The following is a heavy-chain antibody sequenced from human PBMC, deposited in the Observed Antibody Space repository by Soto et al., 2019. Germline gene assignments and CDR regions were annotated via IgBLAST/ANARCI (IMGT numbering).Heavy chain of an antibody. D-gene: IGHD2-21*02. V-gene: IGHV1-18*01. CDR3: ARDPTPRYCGGDCYSGYFDL. J-gene: IGHJ2*01. CDR2: ISAYDGNT. CDR1: GYTFTSYG. Sequence: ASVKVSCKASGYTFTSYGISWVRQAPGQGLEWMGWISAYDGNTNYAQKLQGRVTMTTDTSTSTAYMELWSLRSDDTAVYYCARDPTPRYCGGDCYSGYFDLWGRGTLVTVSS.